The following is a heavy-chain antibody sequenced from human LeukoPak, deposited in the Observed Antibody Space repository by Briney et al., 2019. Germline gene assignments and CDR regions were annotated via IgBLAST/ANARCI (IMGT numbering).Heavy chain of an antibody. Sequence: PSETLSLTCTVSGGSISSYYWSWIRQPPGKGLEWIGRIYTSGSTNYNPSLKSRVTMSVDTSKNQFSLKLSSVTAADTAVYYCARDRLAVAGTDAFDIWGQGTMVTVSS. CDR1: GGSISSYY. D-gene: IGHD6-19*01. V-gene: IGHV4-4*07. CDR3: ARDRLAVAGTDAFDI. J-gene: IGHJ3*02. CDR2: IYTSGST.